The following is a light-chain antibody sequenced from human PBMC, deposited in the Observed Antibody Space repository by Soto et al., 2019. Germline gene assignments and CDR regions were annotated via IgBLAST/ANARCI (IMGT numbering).Light chain of an antibody. J-gene: IGLJ2*01. V-gene: IGLV4-69*01. CDR2: LDSDGSH. Sequence: QLVLTQSPSASASLGASVELTCTLSSGHSSYAIASHQQQPEKGPRYLMKLDSDGSHTKGDAIPDRFSGSSSGAERYLTIPSLQSEDEADYYCQTWGTGIHVVFGGGTKLTVL. CDR3: QTWGTGIHVV. CDR1: SGHSSYA.